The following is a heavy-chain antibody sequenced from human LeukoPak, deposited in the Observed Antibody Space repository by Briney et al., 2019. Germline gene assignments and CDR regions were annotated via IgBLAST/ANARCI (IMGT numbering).Heavy chain of an antibody. CDR1: GFTFSSYA. J-gene: IGHJ4*02. D-gene: IGHD3-3*01. CDR2: ISYDGSNK. CDR3: ARDRPEFYDFWSGYYGPFDY. Sequence: GGSLRLSCAASGFTFSSYAMHWVRQAPGKGLEWVAVISYDGSNKYYADSVKGRFTISRDNSKNTLYLQMNSLRAEDTAVYYCARDRPEFYDFWSGYYGPFDYWGQGILVTVSS. V-gene: IGHV3-30-3*01.